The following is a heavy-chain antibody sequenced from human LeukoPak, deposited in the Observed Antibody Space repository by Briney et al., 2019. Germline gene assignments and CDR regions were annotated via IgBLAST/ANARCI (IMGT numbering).Heavy chain of an antibody. V-gene: IGHV3-33*01. D-gene: IGHD2-15*01. CDR2: IWYDGSNE. CDR1: RFTFSSYG. J-gene: IGHJ4*02. CDR3: ARAGYCSGGSCYGLDY. Sequence: PGRSLRLSCAASRFTFSSYGMHWVRQAPGRGLEWVALIWYDGSNEYYADSVKGRFTISRDNSKNTLYLQMDSLRAEDTAVYYCARAGYCSGGSCYGLDYWGQGTLVTVSS.